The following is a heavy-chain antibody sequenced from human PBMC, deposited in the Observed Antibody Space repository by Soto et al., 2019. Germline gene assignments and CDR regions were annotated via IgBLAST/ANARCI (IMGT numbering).Heavy chain of an antibody. J-gene: IGHJ5*02. CDR3: ARLEWLSLAAWFDP. V-gene: IGHV5-51*01. CDR2: IXPXXSXT. Sequence: PGESLTISCKGSGYSFTNYWIVWVRQMPGKGLELMGMIXPXXSXTXXXPXXXGQVTFSADKSINPAYLQWSSLKASDTAIYYCARLEWLSLAAWFDPWGQGTLVTVS. CDR1: GYSFTNYW. D-gene: IGHD3-3*01.